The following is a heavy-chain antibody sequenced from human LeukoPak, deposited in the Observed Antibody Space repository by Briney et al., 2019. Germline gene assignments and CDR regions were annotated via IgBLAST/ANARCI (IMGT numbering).Heavy chain of an antibody. CDR3: TRNSGWYGLS. D-gene: IGHD6-19*01. J-gene: IGHJ1*01. Sequence: GGSLRLSCAASGFTFSSHDMHWIRQAPGKGLEWVSSIDYDGGSGHYADSVKGRFTISRDNSNNTLFLHLNSLRGEDTAVYYCTRNSGWYGLSWGQGTLVTVSS. V-gene: IGHV3-23*01. CDR2: IDYDGGSG. CDR1: GFTFSSHD.